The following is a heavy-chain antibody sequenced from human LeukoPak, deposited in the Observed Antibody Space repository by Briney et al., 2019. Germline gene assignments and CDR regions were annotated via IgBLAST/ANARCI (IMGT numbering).Heavy chain of an antibody. D-gene: IGHD3-3*01. CDR3: ARCLCGSGYMYFFDC. CDR1: GFTFSSYG. J-gene: IGHJ4*02. Sequence: GGSLRLSCAASGFTFSSYGMHWVRQAPGKGLEWVAVIWYNGSNKYYADSVKGRFTITRDNSNNTLYLQMNSLRAEDTAVYYCARCLCGSGYMYFFDCGGEGTVVTVS. CDR2: IWYNGSNK. V-gene: IGHV3-33*01.